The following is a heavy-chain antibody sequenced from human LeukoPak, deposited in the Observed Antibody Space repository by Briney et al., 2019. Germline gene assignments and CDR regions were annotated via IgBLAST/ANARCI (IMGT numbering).Heavy chain of an antibody. CDR1: GFTFSSYG. CDR3: AKSVTPSYRDYGAYFDY. V-gene: IGHV3-30*18. D-gene: IGHD4/OR15-4a*01. Sequence: GGSLRLSCAASGFTFSSYGMHWVRQAPGKGLERVAVISYDGSNKYYADSVKGRFTISRDNSKNTLYLQMNSLRAEDTAVYYCAKSVTPSYRDYGAYFDYWGQGTLVTVSS. J-gene: IGHJ4*02. CDR2: ISYDGSNK.